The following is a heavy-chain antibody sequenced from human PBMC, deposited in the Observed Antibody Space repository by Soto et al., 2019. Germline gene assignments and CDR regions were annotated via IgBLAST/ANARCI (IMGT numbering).Heavy chain of an antibody. Sequence: ASVKVSCKASGYTFTSYGISWVRQAPGQGLEWMGWISAYNGDTNYAQKLQGRVTMTTDTSTSTAYMELRSLRSDDTAVYYCARDSMTKTLRDYWGQGTLVTVSS. CDR1: GYTFTSYG. D-gene: IGHD2-2*01. CDR2: ISAYNGDT. J-gene: IGHJ4*02. V-gene: IGHV1-18*01. CDR3: ARDSMTKTLRDY.